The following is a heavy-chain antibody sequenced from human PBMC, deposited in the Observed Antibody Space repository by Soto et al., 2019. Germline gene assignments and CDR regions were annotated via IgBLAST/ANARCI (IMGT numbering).Heavy chain of an antibody. CDR1: GYSFTSYW. Sequence: GESLKISCKGSGYSFTSYWIGWVRQMPGKGLEWMGIIYPGDSDTRYSPSFQGQVIISADKSISTAYLQWSSLKASDTAMYYCARRPGIAAAGTAFDIWGHGTMVTVSS. D-gene: IGHD6-13*01. J-gene: IGHJ3*02. CDR3: ARRPGIAAAGTAFDI. V-gene: IGHV5-51*01. CDR2: IYPGDSDT.